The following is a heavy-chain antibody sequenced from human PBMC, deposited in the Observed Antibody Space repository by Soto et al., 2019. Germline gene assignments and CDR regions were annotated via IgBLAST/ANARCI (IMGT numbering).Heavy chain of an antibody. Sequence: EVQLLESGGGLVQPGGSLRLSCAASGFTFTNYAMTWVRQAPGKGLEWVSGISDSGGYTYYADSVKGWFTISRDNSKNTLYLQMNSLRAEDTAIYYCAKGNDNWNDVEDYWGQGTLVTVSS. D-gene: IGHD1-20*01. CDR3: AKGNDNWNDVEDY. J-gene: IGHJ4*02. CDR1: GFTFTNYA. CDR2: ISDSGGYT. V-gene: IGHV3-23*01.